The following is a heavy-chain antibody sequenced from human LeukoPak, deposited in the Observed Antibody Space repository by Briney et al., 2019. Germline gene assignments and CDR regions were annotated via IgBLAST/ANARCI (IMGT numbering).Heavy chain of an antibody. Sequence: PSHTLSLTFTVSGGSISSYYWSWIRQPPGKGLEWIGRIYTSGSTNYNPSLKSRVTMSVDTSKNQFSMKLSSVTAADTAVYYCASTSSEAVAGYNWFDPWGQGTLVTVSS. CDR2: IYTSGST. CDR3: ASTSSEAVAGYNWFDP. D-gene: IGHD6-19*01. V-gene: IGHV4-4*07. J-gene: IGHJ5*02. CDR1: GGSISSYY.